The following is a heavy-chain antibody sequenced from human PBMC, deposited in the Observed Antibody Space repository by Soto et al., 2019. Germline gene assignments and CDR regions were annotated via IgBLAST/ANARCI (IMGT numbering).Heavy chain of an antibody. CDR3: ARGLGATDYYYYYGMDV. Sequence: GGSLRLSCAASGFTFSSYEMNWVRQAPGKGLEWVSYISSSGSTIYYADSVKGRFTISRDNAKNSLYLQMNSLRAEDTAVYYCARGLGATDYYYYYGMDVWGQGTTVTVSS. CDR2: ISSSGSTI. V-gene: IGHV3-48*03. J-gene: IGHJ6*02. CDR1: GFTFSSYE. D-gene: IGHD1-26*01.